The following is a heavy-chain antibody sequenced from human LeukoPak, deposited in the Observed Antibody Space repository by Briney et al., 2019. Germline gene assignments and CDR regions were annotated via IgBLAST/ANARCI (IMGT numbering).Heavy chain of an antibody. CDR2: ISGTSSYI. Sequence: PGGSLRLSCAASGFTFSSYAMTWIRQAPGKGLEWVSSISGTSSYIYYADSVKGRFTISRDNAKNSLNLQMNSLRAEDTAIYYCARDSADDSSGYYPFDYWGQGTQVSVSS. CDR1: GFTFSSYA. J-gene: IGHJ4*02. D-gene: IGHD3-22*01. CDR3: ARDSADDSSGYYPFDY. V-gene: IGHV3-21*01.